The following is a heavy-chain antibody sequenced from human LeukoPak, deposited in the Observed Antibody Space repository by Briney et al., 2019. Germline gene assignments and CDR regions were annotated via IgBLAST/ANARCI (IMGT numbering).Heavy chain of an antibody. V-gene: IGHV3-23*01. J-gene: IGHJ4*02. CDR2: ISSSGGST. CDR3: ARSLTSRFSGPRRPYYFDS. D-gene: IGHD6-25*01. Sequence: GGSLRLSCAASGFTLSSYAMSWVRQAPGKGLQWVSGISSSGGSTYYVDSVKGRFTISTDNSKNTLYLQMNSLRAEDTAVYYCARSLTSRFSGPRRPYYFDSWGQGTLVTVSS. CDR1: GFTLSSYA.